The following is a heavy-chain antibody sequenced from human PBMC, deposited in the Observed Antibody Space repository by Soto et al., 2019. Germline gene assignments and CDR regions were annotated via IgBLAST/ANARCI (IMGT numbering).Heavy chain of an antibody. CDR2: VWYDGSKE. Sequence: QVQLVESGGGVVQPGRSLRLSCAAFGFSFSSYGMHWVRQAPGKGLEWVAIVWYDGSKEHYADSVKGRFTVSRDNAKNMVYLQMNSLRAEDTAVYYCARGLGYCSGGSCYVVGTDDAFDIWGQGTMVTVSS. CDR1: GFSFSSYG. CDR3: ARGLGYCSGGSCYVVGTDDAFDI. J-gene: IGHJ3*02. V-gene: IGHV3-33*01. D-gene: IGHD2-15*01.